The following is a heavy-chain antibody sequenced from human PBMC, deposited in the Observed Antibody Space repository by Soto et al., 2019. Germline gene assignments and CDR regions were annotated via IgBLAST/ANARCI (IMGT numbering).Heavy chain of an antibody. CDR3: ARDLSRYCSGGSCYSEVSDDAFDI. Sequence: ASVKVSCKASGYTFTSYGISWVRQAPGQGLEWMGWISAYNGNTNYAQKLQGRVTMTTDTSTSTAYMELRSLRSDDTAVYYCARDLSRYCSGGSCYSEVSDDAFDIWGQGTMVTVSS. CDR1: GYTFTSYG. CDR2: ISAYNGNT. V-gene: IGHV1-18*01. D-gene: IGHD2-15*01. J-gene: IGHJ3*02.